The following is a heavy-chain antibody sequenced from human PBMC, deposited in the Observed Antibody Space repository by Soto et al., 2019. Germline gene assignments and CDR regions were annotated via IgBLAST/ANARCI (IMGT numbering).Heavy chain of an antibody. J-gene: IGHJ6*02. V-gene: IGHV1-18*01. CDR3: ARQGPAPYYSYGMDV. CDR2: ISAYNGNT. Sequence: QVQLVQSGGEVKKPGASVKVSCKTSGYSFTTYGISWVRQAPGQGLEWMGWISAYNGNTNYAQKLPDRVTMTTDTSTSTAYMEPRGLRSHDTALYFCARQGPAPYYSYGMDVWGQGSTVTVSS. CDR1: GYSFTTYG.